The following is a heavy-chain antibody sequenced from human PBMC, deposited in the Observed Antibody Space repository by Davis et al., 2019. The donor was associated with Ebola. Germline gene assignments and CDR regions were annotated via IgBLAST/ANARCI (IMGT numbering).Heavy chain of an antibody. J-gene: IGHJ4*02. Sequence: GGSLRLSCKGSGYSFTSYWIGWVRQLPGKGLEWMGIIYPGDSDTRYSPSFQGQVTISADKSISTAYLQWSSLKASDTAMYYCARPHGIFGNEYYFDYWGQGTLVTVFS. CDR2: IYPGDSDT. CDR3: ARPHGIFGNEYYFDY. V-gene: IGHV5-51*01. CDR1: GYSFTSYW. D-gene: IGHD3-3*01.